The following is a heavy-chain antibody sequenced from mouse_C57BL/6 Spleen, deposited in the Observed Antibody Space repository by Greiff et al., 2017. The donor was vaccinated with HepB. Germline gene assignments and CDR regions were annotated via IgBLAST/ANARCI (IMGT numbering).Heavy chain of an antibody. D-gene: IGHD1-2*01. Sequence: QVQLQQSGAELVRPGASVTLSCKASGYTFTDYEMHWVKQTPVHGLEWIGAIDPETGGTAYNQKFKGKAILTADKSSSTAYMELRSLTSEDSAVYFCTRGLLRPLGYFDVWGTGTTVTVSS. V-gene: IGHV1-15*01. CDR3: TRGLLRPLGYFDV. J-gene: IGHJ1*03. CDR2: IDPETGGT. CDR1: GYTFTDYE.